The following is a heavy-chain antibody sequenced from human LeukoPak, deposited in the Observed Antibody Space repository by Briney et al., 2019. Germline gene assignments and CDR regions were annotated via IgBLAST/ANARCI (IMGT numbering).Heavy chain of an antibody. V-gene: IGHV4-61*02. CDR2: IYTSGST. CDR1: GGSISSGSYY. CDR3: ATSHGYYDFWSGPRNPAYMDV. D-gene: IGHD3-3*01. Sequence: SQTLSLTCTVSGGSISSGSYYRSWIRQPAGKGLEWIGRIYTSGSTNYNPSLKSRVTISVDTSKNQFSLKLSSVTAADTAVYYCATSHGYYDFWSGPRNPAYMDVWGKGTTVTVSS. J-gene: IGHJ6*03.